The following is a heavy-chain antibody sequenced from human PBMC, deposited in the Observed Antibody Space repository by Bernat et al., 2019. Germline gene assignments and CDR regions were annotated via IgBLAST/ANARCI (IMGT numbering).Heavy chain of an antibody. CDR1: GFTFSDAW. CDR2: VKSKSDGETI. Sequence: EVQLVESGGGLVKPGGSLRLSCAGTGFTFSDAWMSWVRQAPGKGLEWVGRVKSKSDGETIDYAAPAKGRFTVSRDDSRNTVYLQMNGLIIEDTAIYYWTTGATIWGQGTLVTVSS. J-gene: IGHJ4*02. V-gene: IGHV3-15*01. CDR3: TTGATI. D-gene: IGHD5-12*01.